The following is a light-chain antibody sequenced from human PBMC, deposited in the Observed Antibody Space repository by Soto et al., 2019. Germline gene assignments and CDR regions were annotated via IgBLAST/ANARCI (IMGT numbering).Light chain of an antibody. J-gene: IGLJ2*01. CDR1: GSSIGTNT. CDR3: AAWDGSLNNVL. Sequence: QSVLTQPPLASGTPGQRVTISCSGSGSSIGTNTVNWYRQLPGTAPKLLIYGDNQRPSGVPDRFSGSKSGTSASLAISGLQSEDEADYYCAAWDGSLNNVLFGGGTKLTVL. CDR2: GDN. V-gene: IGLV1-44*01.